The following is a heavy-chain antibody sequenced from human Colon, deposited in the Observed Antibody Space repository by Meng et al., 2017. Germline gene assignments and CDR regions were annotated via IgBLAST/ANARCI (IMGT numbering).Heavy chain of an antibody. CDR3: AGLGPTAFHYDMEV. CDR2: ISAYNGNT. V-gene: IGHV1-18*01. CDR1: GYTFTNYG. J-gene: IGHJ6*02. D-gene: IGHD1-26*01. Sequence: ASVKVSFKASGYTFTNYGITWVRLAPGQGLEWMGWISAYNGNTDYAQKLQARVTMTTDTSTCIAYMELRSLGSDDTAVYYCAGLGPTAFHYDMEVWGHGTTVTVSS.